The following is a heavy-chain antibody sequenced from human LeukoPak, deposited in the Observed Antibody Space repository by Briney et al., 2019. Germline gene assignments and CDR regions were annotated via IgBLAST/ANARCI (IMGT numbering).Heavy chain of an antibody. CDR2: INHSGST. Sequence: SETLSLTCAVYGGSFSGYYWSWIRQPPGKGLEWIGEINHSGSTNYNPSLKSRVTISVDTSKNQFSLKLSSVTAADTAVYYCARADDILTGYGNWFDPWGQGTLVTDSS. D-gene: IGHD3-9*01. CDR3: ARADDILTGYGNWFDP. CDR1: GGSFSGYY. V-gene: IGHV4-34*01. J-gene: IGHJ5*02.